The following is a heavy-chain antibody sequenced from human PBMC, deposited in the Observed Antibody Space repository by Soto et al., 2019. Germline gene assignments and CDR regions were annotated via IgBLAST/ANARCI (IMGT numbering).Heavy chain of an antibody. CDR1: GFTFSSYS. CDR3: TREPIRHLYIGSHFDF. Sequence: GGSLRLSCASSGFTFSSYSMNWVRQAPGRGLEWVSYISSSRSDRYYTDSVRGRFTISRDNARNSLYLQMNSLRVVDTAIYYCTREPIRHLYIGSHFDFWGQGALVTVSS. CDR2: ISSSRSDR. J-gene: IGHJ4*02. V-gene: IGHV3-48*01. D-gene: IGHD1-26*01.